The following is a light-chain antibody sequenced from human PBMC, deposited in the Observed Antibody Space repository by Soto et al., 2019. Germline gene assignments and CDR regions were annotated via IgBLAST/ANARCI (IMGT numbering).Light chain of an antibody. CDR1: QSVNTN. Sequence: EIVMTQSPGTLSVSPGERVTLSCRASQSVNTNLAWYQQKPGQAPRLLIYDVSTRATGIPARFSGSGSGTEFTLTISSIPSEDSAVYYCQQHSNWPLTFGGGTKVELK. V-gene: IGKV3-15*01. J-gene: IGKJ4*01. CDR3: QQHSNWPLT. CDR2: DVS.